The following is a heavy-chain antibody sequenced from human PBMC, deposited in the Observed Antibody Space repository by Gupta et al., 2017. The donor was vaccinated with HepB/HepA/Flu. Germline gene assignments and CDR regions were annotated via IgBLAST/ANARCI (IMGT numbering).Heavy chain of an antibody. Sequence: QVQLQESGPGLVKPSETLSLTCTVSGGSISSYYWSWIRQPPGKGLEWIGYIYYTGSTNYNPSLKSRVTISVDTSKNQFSLKLSSVTAADTAVYDCARGSGWYFYGGQGALVTVSS. J-gene: IGHJ4*02. D-gene: IGHD6-19*01. V-gene: IGHV4-59*01. CDR2: IYYTGST. CDR1: GGSISSYY. CDR3: ARGSGWYFY.